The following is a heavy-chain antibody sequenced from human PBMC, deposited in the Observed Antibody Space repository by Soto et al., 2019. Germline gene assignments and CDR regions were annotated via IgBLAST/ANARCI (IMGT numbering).Heavy chain of an antibody. CDR2: INPNSGGT. CDR3: ARDSPSLAYCGGDCYSIDY. V-gene: IGHV1-2*02. D-gene: IGHD2-21*02. Sequence: XSVKVSCKTSVYIFTYYYMHWVRQAPGQGLEWMGWINPNSGGTNYPRKFQGRVTMTRDTSLNTVYMDVTRLRSDDTAVYYCARDSPSLAYCGGDCYSIDYWGPGTLVTSPQ. CDR1: VYIFTYYY. J-gene: IGHJ4*02.